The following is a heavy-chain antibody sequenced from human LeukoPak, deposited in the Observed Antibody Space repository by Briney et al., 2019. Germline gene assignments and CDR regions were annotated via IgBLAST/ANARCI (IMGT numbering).Heavy chain of an antibody. D-gene: IGHD4/OR15-4a*01. CDR1: GGSISSSNW. J-gene: IGHJ4*02. Sequence: SETLSLTCAVSGGSISSSNWWTWVRQPPGKGLEWIGEINHNGGTNYNPSLKSRVTISVDTSKNQFSLKLTSVTAADTAVYYCARGTYGEVWGQGTLVTVSS. CDR3: ARGTYGEV. CDR2: INHNGGT. V-gene: IGHV4-4*02.